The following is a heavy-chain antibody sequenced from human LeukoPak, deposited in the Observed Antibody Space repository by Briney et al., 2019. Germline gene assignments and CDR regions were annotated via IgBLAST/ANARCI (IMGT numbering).Heavy chain of an antibody. CDR1: VFTFIDYT. V-gene: IGHV3-30*04. D-gene: IGHD2-2*01. CDR3: ASAHSASWYAAY. CDR2: ASRDGSDK. Sequence: RRSLRLSCTTSVFTFIDYTMHGVRQAPGEGPEWVALASRDGSDKQYAASVKGRFTISRDDSKTTLYLEMNTLKDEETAVYYCASAHSASWYAAYWGHGPGVPVSS. J-gene: IGHJ4*03.